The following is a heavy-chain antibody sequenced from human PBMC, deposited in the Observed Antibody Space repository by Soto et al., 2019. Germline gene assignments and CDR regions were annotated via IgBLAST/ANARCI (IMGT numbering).Heavy chain of an antibody. CDR1: GYSFTSYW. D-gene: IGHD4-17*01. J-gene: IGHJ6*02. V-gene: IGHV5-51*01. CDR3: ARGRTDYGDYVEAYYYGMDV. Sequence: GESLKISCKCSGYSFTSYWIGLVPQMPGKGLEWMGIIYPGDSDTRYSPSFQCQDTISADKSISTAYLQWSSLKASDTAMYYCARGRTDYGDYVEAYYYGMDVWGQGTPVTVSS. CDR2: IYPGDSDT.